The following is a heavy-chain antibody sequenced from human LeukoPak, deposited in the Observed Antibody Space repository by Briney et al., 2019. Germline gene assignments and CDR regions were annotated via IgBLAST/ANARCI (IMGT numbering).Heavy chain of an antibody. J-gene: IGHJ4*02. Sequence: SETLSLTCTVSGGSISSSSYYWGWIRQPPGKGLEWIGSIYYSGSTYYNPSLKSRATISVDTSKNQFSLKLSSVTAADTAVYYCARSGWDFWSGYYDYWGQGTLVTVSS. CDR3: ARSGWDFWSGYYDY. CDR2: IYYSGST. D-gene: IGHD3-3*01. V-gene: IGHV4-39*01. CDR1: GGSISSSSYY.